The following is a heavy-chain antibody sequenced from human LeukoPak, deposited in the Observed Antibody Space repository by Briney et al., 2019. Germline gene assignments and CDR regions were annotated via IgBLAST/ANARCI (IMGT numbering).Heavy chain of an antibody. Sequence: SETLSLTCSVSGVSIGSYYWSWIRQPPGRGLEWVGYIYFSGSINYNPSLKSRVTISADTYKNQLSLKLSSVTAADTAVYYSTRVSGYTYGSDYWGQGTLVTVSS. V-gene: IGHV4-59*08. CDR1: GVSIGSYY. CDR3: TRVSGYTYGSDY. J-gene: IGHJ4*02. CDR2: IYFSGSI. D-gene: IGHD5-18*01.